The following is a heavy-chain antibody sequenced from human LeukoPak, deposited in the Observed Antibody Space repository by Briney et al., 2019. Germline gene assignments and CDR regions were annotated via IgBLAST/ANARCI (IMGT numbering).Heavy chain of an antibody. Sequence: SQTLSLTCTVSGDSISSGDYYWSLIRQPAGKGLEWIGRISSSGSTNYNPSLKSRVTISVDTSKNQFSLKLSSVTAADTAVYFCARGRTSGYDMVGGRNFDYWGQGTLVTVSS. D-gene: IGHD5-12*01. CDR1: GDSISSGDYY. J-gene: IGHJ4*02. CDR2: ISSSGST. CDR3: ARGRTSGYDMVGGRNFDY. V-gene: IGHV4-61*02.